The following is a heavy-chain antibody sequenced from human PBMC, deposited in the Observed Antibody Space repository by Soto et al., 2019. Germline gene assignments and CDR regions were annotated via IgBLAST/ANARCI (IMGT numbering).Heavy chain of an antibody. CDR2: INHSGST. Sequence: QVQLQQWGAGLLKPSETLSLTCAVYGGSFSGYYWSWIRQPPGKGLEWIGEINHSGSTNYNPSLKRRVTISVDTSKNQFSLKLSSVTAADTAVYYCARTYSSSWSPFDYWGQGTLVTVSS. V-gene: IGHV4-34*01. CDR1: GGSFSGYY. CDR3: ARTYSSSWSPFDY. D-gene: IGHD6-13*01. J-gene: IGHJ4*02.